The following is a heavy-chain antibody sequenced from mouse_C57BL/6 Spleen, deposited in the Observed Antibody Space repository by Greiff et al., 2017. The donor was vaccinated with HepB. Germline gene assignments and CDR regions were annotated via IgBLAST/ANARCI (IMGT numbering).Heavy chain of an antibody. J-gene: IGHJ3*01. V-gene: IGHV1-26*01. D-gene: IGHD2-5*01. CDR2: INPNNGGT. CDR1: GYTFTDYY. CDR3: ASPYYSNSWFAY. Sequence: EVQLQQSGPELVKPGASVKISCKASGYTFTDYYMNWVKQSHGKSLEWIGDINPNNGGTSYNQKFKGKATLTVDKSSSTAYMELRSLTSEDSAGCYCASPYYSNSWFAYWGQGTLVTVSA.